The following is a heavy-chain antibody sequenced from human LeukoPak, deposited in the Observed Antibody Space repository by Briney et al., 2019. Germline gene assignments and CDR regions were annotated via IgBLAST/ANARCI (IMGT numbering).Heavy chain of an antibody. CDR3: ARRNYGDYDHYFDY. Sequence: SETLSLTCTVSGGSISSYYWSWIRQPPGKGLEWIGYIAYSGSTNYNPSLKSRVTISVDTSRNQFYLKLSSVTAADTAVYYCARRNYGDYDHYFDYRGQGTLVTVSS. CDR1: GGSISSYY. V-gene: IGHV4-59*08. CDR2: IAYSGST. D-gene: IGHD4-17*01. J-gene: IGHJ4*02.